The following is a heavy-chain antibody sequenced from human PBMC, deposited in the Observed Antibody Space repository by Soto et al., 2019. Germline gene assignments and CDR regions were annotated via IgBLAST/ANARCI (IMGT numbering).Heavy chain of an antibody. J-gene: IGHJ4*02. Sequence: TSETLSLTCTVSGDSMSHHHWSWFRQAPGKQLDWIGFISYSGATYYNPSLWGRVTISSDRSNRQFSLKLSSLTAADTAIYYCATGPDHAKTGYWGQGTLVTVSS. CDR2: ISYSGAT. CDR1: GDSMSHHH. V-gene: IGHV4-59*11. CDR3: ATGPDHAKTGY.